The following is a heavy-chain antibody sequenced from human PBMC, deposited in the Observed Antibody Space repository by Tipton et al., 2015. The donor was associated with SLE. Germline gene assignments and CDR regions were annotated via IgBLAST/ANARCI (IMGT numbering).Heavy chain of an antibody. CDR1: GITFSSYW. D-gene: IGHD3-10*01. J-gene: IGHJ2*01. Sequence: SLRLSCAASGITFSSYWMSWVRQAPGKGLEWVANIKQDGSDKYYVDSVKGRFTISRDNAKNSLYLQMNSLRAEDTAVYYCASPPYHGSGSSRPYWYFDLWGSGTLVPVS. V-gene: IGHV3-7*01. CDR3: ASPPYHGSGSSRPYWYFDL. CDR2: IKQDGSDK.